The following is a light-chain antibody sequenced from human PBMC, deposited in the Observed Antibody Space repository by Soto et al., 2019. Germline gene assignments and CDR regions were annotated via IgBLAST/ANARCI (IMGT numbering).Light chain of an antibody. J-gene: IGKJ1*01. V-gene: IGKV1-39*01. CDR1: QSISSY. CDR3: QQSYRT. Sequence: DIPMTQSPSSLSASVGDRVTITCRASQSISSYLNWYQQKPGKAPKLLIYAASSLQSGVPSSFSGSGSGTDFTLTISSLQPEDFATYYCQQSYRTFGQGTKVEIK. CDR2: AAS.